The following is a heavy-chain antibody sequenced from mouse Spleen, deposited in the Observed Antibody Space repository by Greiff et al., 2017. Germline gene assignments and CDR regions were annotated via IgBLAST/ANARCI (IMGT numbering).Heavy chain of an antibody. CDR1: GFSLTSYG. J-gene: IGHJ4*01. V-gene: IGHV2-5*01. CDR2: IWRGGST. Sequence: VKLQESGPGLVQPSQSLSITCTVSGFSLTSYGVHWVRQSPGKGLEWLGVIWRGGSTDYNAAFMSRLSITKDNSKSQVFFKMNSLQADDTAIYYCAKKDGNYDGYAMDYWGQGTSVTVSS. D-gene: IGHD2-1*01. CDR3: AKKDGNYDGYAMDY.